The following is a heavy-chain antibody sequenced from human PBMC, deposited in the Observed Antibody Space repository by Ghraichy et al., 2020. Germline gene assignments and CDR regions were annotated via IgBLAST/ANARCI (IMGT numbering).Heavy chain of an antibody. D-gene: IGHD4-17*01. J-gene: IGHJ5*02. CDR2: ISYSGST. CDR3: ARVQDYGDYWFDP. Sequence: TLSLTCTVSGGSISSGGYYWSWIRQHPGEGLEWIGYISYSGSTYYNPSLKSRVTISLDTSKNQFSLRLSSVTAADTAVYYCARVQDYGDYWFDPWGQGTLVTVSS. CDR1: GGSISSGGYY. V-gene: IGHV4-31*03.